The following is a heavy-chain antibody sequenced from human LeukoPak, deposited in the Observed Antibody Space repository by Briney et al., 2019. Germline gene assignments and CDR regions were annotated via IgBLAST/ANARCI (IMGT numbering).Heavy chain of an antibody. V-gene: IGHV4-38-2*01. Sequence: SETLSLTCAVSGYSISSGYYWGWIRQPPGKGLEWIGSIYHSGSTYYSPSLKSRGTISVDTSKNQFSLKLSSVTAADTAVYYCASRYYDFWSGYESFDYWGQGTLVTVSS. D-gene: IGHD3-3*01. CDR2: IYHSGST. CDR3: ASRYYDFWSGYESFDY. CDR1: GYSISSGYY. J-gene: IGHJ4*02.